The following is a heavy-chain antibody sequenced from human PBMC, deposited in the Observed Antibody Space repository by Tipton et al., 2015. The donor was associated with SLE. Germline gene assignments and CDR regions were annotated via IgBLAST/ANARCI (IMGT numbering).Heavy chain of an antibody. V-gene: IGHV4-59*12. Sequence: GLSYSSGSTKYNPSLKSRVTISVGTSKKQFSXKLGSVTAADTAVYFCARGMVRYFDXXXFDSWGQGILVTVSS. D-gene: IGHD3-9*01. J-gene: IGHJ4*02. CDR2: SYSSGST. CDR3: ARGMVRYFDXXXFDS.